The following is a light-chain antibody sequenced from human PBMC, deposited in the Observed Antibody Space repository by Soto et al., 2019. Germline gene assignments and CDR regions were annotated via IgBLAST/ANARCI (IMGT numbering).Light chain of an antibody. Sequence: ELVLTQSPGTLSLSPGERATLSCRASQSVTRCYLAWYQQKPGQAPRLLIYGESNMATGIPDRFSGSGSGSDLALTISRLEPEDFAVYDCQQYDSSPPMCFFGQGTKVEIK. V-gene: IGKV3-20*01. CDR3: QQYDSSPPMCF. CDR1: QSVTRCY. J-gene: IGKJ2*04. CDR2: GES.